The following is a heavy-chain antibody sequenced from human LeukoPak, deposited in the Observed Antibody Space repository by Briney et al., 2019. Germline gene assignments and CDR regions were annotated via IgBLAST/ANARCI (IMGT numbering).Heavy chain of an antibody. J-gene: IGHJ4*02. Sequence: ASVEVSCKASGYTFTGYYMHWVRQAPGQGLEWIGRINPNSGGTNYAQKFQGRVTMTRDTSISTAYMELSRLRSDDTAVYYCARGSLRGGSSGTFGIFDYWGQGTLVTVSS. CDR2: INPNSGGT. V-gene: IGHV1-2*06. D-gene: IGHD2-15*01. CDR1: GYTFTGYY. CDR3: ARGSLRGGSSGTFGIFDY.